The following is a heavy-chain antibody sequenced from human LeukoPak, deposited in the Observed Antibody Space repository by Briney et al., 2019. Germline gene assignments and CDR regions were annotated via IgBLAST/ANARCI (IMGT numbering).Heavy chain of an antibody. Sequence: GGSLRLSCVASGFTFSSYAMSWVRQAPGKGLGWVSSISSTGSSIYYADSVKGRFTISRDNAKNSLYLQMNSLRVEDTAVFYCASGSPAGDYWGQGTLVTVSS. D-gene: IGHD1-26*01. V-gene: IGHV3-21*01. J-gene: IGHJ4*02. CDR3: ASGSPAGDY. CDR2: ISSTGSSI. CDR1: GFTFSSYA.